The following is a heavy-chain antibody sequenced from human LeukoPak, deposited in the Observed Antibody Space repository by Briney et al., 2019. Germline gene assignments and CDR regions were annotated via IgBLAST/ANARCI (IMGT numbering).Heavy chain of an antibody. CDR1: GYTFTSYG. CDR2: IGAYNGNT. J-gene: IGHJ4*02. CDR3: ARGRSGSYYDSFDY. Sequence: ASVKVSCKASGYTFTSYGISWVRQAPGQGLEWMGWIGAYNGNTNYAQKLQGRVTMTTDTSTSTAYMELRSLRSDDTAVYYCARGRSGSYYDSFDYWGQGTLVTVSS. D-gene: IGHD1-26*01. V-gene: IGHV1-18*04.